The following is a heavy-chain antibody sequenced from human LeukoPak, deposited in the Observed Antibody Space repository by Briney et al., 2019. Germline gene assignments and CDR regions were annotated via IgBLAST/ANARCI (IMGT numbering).Heavy chain of an antibody. D-gene: IGHD3-3*01. J-gene: IGHJ4*02. CDR1: GFAFSSYA. V-gene: IGHV3-30-3*01. CDR2: ISYDGSNK. Sequence: GGSLRPSCAASGFAFSSYAMHWVRQAPGKGLEWVAVISYDGSNKYYADSVKGPFTISRDNSKNTLYLQMNSLRAEDTAVYYCARAGGLEWLLPYYFDYWGQGTLVTVSS. CDR3: ARAGGLEWLLPYYFDY.